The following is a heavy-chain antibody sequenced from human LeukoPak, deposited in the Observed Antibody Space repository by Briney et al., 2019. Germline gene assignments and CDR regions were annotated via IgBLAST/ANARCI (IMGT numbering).Heavy chain of an antibody. CDR2: ISAYNGNT. V-gene: IGHV1-18*01. CDR3: ARSYYYDTPDAFDI. D-gene: IGHD3-22*01. Sequence: ASVKVSCKASGYTFTSYGISWVRQAPGQGLEWMGWISAYNGNTNYAQKLQGRVTMTTDTSTSTAYMELRSLRSDDTAVYYCARSYYYDTPDAFDIWGQGTMVTVSP. J-gene: IGHJ3*02. CDR1: GYTFTSYG.